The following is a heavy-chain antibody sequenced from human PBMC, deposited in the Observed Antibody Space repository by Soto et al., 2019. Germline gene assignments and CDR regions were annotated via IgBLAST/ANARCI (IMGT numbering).Heavy chain of an antibody. D-gene: IGHD1-1*01. J-gene: IGHJ6*02. CDR3: ARHGGKLEPNYYYYGMDV. CDR1: GYSFTSYW. V-gene: IGHV5-51*01. Sequence: GESLKISCKGSGYSFTSYWIGWVRQMPGKGLEWMGIIYPGDSDTRYSPPFQGQVTISADKSISTAYLQWSSLKASDTAMYYCARHGGKLEPNYYYYGMDVWAKGPRSPSP. CDR2: IYPGDSDT.